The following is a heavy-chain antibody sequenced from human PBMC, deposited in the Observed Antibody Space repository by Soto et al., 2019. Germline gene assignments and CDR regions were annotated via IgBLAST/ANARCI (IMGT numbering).Heavy chain of an antibody. CDR3: ARGNYGSGSNYYYGMDV. D-gene: IGHD3-10*01. CDR1: GFTFSRYG. J-gene: IGHJ6*02. CDR2: VWFDGSQK. V-gene: IGHV3-33*01. Sequence: QVQLVESGGGVVQPGRSLRLSCAASGFTFSRYGMHWVRQAPGKGLEWVAVVWFDGSQKYYGDSVKGQFTITRDNSKNTLYLEMNSLRAEDTAVYYCARGNYGSGSNYYYGMDVWGQGTTVIVSS.